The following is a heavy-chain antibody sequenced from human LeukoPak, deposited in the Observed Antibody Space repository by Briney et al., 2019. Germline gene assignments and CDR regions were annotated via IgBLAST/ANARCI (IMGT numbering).Heavy chain of an antibody. CDR1: GLTFDDYG. CDR3: ARNSGANVYTYSFQY. CDR2: INWNGGTT. D-gene: IGHD1-26*01. V-gene: IGHV3-20*04. J-gene: IGHJ4*02. Sequence: GGSLRLSCVASGLTFDDYGMSWVRQAPGKGLERVSGINWNGGTTTYADSVKGRFTISRDNAKNSLYLQMNSLRVEDTAFYYCARNSGANVYTYSFQYWGRGTLVIVSS.